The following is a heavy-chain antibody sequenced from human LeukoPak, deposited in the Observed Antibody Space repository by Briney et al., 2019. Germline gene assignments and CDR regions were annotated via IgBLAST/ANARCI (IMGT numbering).Heavy chain of an antibody. D-gene: IGHD5-18*01. Sequence: SETLSLTCAVSGVSISSGGYSWSWIRQPPGKGLEWIGYIYHSGSTYYNPSLKSRVTISVDRSKNQFSLKLSSVTAADTAVYYCARVRKQRYSYGHRDAFDIWGQGTMVTVSS. V-gene: IGHV4-30-2*01. CDR1: GVSISSGGYS. CDR2: IYHSGST. CDR3: ARVRKQRYSYGHRDAFDI. J-gene: IGHJ3*02.